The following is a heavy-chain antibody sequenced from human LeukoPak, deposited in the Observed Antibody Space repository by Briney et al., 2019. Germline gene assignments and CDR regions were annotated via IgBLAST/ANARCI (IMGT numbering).Heavy chain of an antibody. V-gene: IGHV3-43D*03. J-gene: IGHJ4*02. Sequence: PGGSLRLSCAASGFTFDDYAMHWVRQAPGKGLEWVSLFSWDGGTTYYADSVKGRFTISRDNSRNSLYLQMNSLRVEDTALYYCAKDTEYSDSSGLIDYWGQGTLVTVSS. CDR2: FSWDGGTT. D-gene: IGHD6-6*01. CDR1: GFTFDDYA. CDR3: AKDTEYSDSSGLIDY.